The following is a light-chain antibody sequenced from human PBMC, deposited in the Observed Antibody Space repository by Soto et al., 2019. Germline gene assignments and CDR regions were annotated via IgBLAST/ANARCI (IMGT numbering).Light chain of an antibody. V-gene: IGKV1-16*02. CDR2: AVS. CDR3: QQYNSYPLT. J-gene: IGKJ4*01. CDR1: QGIDNC. Sequence: DILMTQSPPSLSASVGDRVTITCRASQGIDNCLAWFQQKPGKATKFLIYAVSSLQSGVPSKFSGSGSGTDFTLTISRLQPEDFATYYCQQYNSYPLTFGGGTTVEIK.